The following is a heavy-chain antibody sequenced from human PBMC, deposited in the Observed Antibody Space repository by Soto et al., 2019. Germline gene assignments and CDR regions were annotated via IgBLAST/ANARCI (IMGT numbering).Heavy chain of an antibody. CDR3: ARSGYSGYDHLGKYCSGGSCYPVPAFDI. CDR2: INHSGST. CDR1: GGSFSGYY. D-gene: IGHD2-15*01. V-gene: IGHV4-34*01. J-gene: IGHJ3*02. Sequence: SETLSLTCAVYGGSFSGYYWSWIRQPPGKGLEWIGEINHSGSTNYNPSLKSRVTISVDTSKNQFSLKLSSVTAADTAVYYCARSGYSGYDHLGKYCSGGSCYPVPAFDIWGQGTMVTVSS.